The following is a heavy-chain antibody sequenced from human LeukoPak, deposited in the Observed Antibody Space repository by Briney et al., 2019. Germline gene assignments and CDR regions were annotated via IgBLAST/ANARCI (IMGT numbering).Heavy chain of an antibody. CDR3: AKPLEMATMRNPGGVQYYFDY. D-gene: IGHD5-24*01. Sequence: PGRSLRLSCAASGFTFSSYAMSWVRQAPGKGLEWVSAISGSGGNTYYADSVKGRFTISRDNSKNTLYLQMNSLRAEDTAVYYCAKPLEMATMRNPGGVQYYFDYWGQGTLVTVSS. CDR2: ISGSGGNT. V-gene: IGHV3-23*01. CDR1: GFTFSSYA. J-gene: IGHJ4*02.